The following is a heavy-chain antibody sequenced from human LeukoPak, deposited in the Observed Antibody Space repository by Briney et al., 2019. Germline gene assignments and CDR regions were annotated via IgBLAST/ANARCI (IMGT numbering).Heavy chain of an antibody. D-gene: IGHD1-26*01. Sequence: ASVKVSCEASGGTFSSYAISWVRQAPGQGLEWMGGIIPIFGTASYAQKFQGRVTITADESTSTAYMELSSLRSEDTAVYYCAADSGSFPFDYWGQGTLVTVSS. CDR2: IIPIFGTA. CDR3: AADSGSFPFDY. J-gene: IGHJ4*02. CDR1: GGTFSSYA. V-gene: IGHV1-69*13.